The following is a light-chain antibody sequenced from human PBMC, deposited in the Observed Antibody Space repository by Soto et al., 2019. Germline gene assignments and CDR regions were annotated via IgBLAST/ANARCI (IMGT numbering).Light chain of an antibody. V-gene: IGKV2-24*01. CDR1: QSLVHSNGFTY. CDR3: MHATQFPYT. Sequence: DIVMTQTPLSSPVTLGQPASISCRSSQSLVHSNGFTYLSWLQQRPGQPPRLLIYQISNRFSGVPDRFSGSGAGTDFTLKISRVEAEDVGVYYCMHATQFPYTLGQGTKLEIK. J-gene: IGKJ2*01. CDR2: QIS.